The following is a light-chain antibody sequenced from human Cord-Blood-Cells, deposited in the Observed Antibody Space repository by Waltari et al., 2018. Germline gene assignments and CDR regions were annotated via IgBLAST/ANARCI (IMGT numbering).Light chain of an antibody. CDR1: SANIGSNT. Sequence: QSVLTQPLSASGTPGQRVPTHCSGSSANIGSNTVNWSQQLPGTAPKLHTYSNNPRPSGVPDPFSGSNSGTSTSLAISGLQSEDEADYYCAAWDDSLNGQRVFGGGTKLTVL. CDR3: AAWDDSLNGQRV. J-gene: IGLJ3*02. V-gene: IGLV1-44*01. CDR2: SNN.